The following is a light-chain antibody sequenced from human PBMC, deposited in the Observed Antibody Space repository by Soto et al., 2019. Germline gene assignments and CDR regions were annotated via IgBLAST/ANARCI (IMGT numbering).Light chain of an antibody. V-gene: IGKV1-39*01. CDR3: QQSYGTPLT. J-gene: IGKJ4*01. Sequence: DMEMTQSPSSMSASVGDRVTITCRASQRISNYLNWYQHKPGKVPKLLIYAASSLQSGVPTRFSGRGSGTNYTLTINSLQPEDLATYYCQQSYGTPLTFGGGTKIEIK. CDR2: AAS. CDR1: QRISNY.